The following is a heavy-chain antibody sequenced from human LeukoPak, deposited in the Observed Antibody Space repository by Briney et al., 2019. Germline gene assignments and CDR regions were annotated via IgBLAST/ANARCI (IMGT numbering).Heavy chain of an antibody. CDR3: VRDMDV. Sequence: GGSLRLSCAASGFSFSSYWMSWVRQAPGKGLEWVANIKEDGSEKNYVDSVKGRFTTSRDNAKNSLYLQMNSLRVEDTAVYYCVRDMDVWGKGTTVTVFS. J-gene: IGHJ6*03. V-gene: IGHV3-7*01. CDR1: GFSFSSYW. CDR2: IKEDGSEK.